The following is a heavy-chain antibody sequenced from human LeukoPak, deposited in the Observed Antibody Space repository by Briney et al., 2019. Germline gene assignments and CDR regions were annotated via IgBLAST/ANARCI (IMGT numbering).Heavy chain of an antibody. D-gene: IGHD3-10*01. CDR3: AGGSYYCSGSRPGYIEH. V-gene: IGHV3-53*01. Sequence: GGSLRLSSAASGFSVNNNYMNWVRQATGKGLECVSLMGNFCYKHYAFSVEGRVTISRDSSRNTVYLQLNSLRAGDTAVYYCAGGSYYCSGSRPGYIEHWGQGTLVTVSS. CDR2: MGNFCYK. CDR1: GFSVNNNY. J-gene: IGHJ4*02.